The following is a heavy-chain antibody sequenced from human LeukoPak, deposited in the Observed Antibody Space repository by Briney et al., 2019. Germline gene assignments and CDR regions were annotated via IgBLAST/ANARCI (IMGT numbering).Heavy chain of an antibody. CDR2: IRSKANSYAT. CDR3: TRHRDTYYYDSSGYYPFDY. V-gene: IGHV3-73*01. D-gene: IGHD3-22*01. J-gene: IGHJ4*02. CDR1: GFTFSGSA. Sequence: GGSLRLSCAASGFTFSGSAMHWVRQASGKGLEWVGRIRSKANSYATAYAASVKGRFTISRDDSKNTAYLQMNSLKTEDTAVYYCTRHRDTYYYDSSGYYPFDYWGQGTLVTVSS.